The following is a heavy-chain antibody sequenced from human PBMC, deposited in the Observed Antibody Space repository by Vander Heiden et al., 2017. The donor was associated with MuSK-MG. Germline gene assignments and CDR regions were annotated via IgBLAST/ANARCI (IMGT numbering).Heavy chain of an antibody. CDR3: AMTTVTTTWYYFDY. CDR1: GFTVSSSA. D-gene: IGHD4-17*01. V-gene: IGHV3-30*04. Sequence: QVQLVESGGGVVQPGRSLRLSCAAAGFTVSSSAMHWVRQAPGKGLEWVAVISYDGSNKYYADSVKGRFTISRDNSKNTLYLQMNSLRAEDTAVYYCAMTTVTTTWYYFDYWGQGTLVTVSS. J-gene: IGHJ4*02. CDR2: ISYDGSNK.